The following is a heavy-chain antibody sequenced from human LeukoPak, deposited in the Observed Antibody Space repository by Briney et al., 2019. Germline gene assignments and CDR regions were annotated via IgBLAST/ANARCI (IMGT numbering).Heavy chain of an antibody. CDR1: GFTVSSNY. D-gene: IGHD6-19*01. CDR3: ARVSGWYILDY. Sequence: GGSLRLSCAASGFTVSSNYMSWVRQAPGKGLEWVSVIYSGGSKYYADSVKGRFTISRDNPKNTLYLQMNSLRAEDTAVYYCARVSGWYILDYWGQGTLVTVSS. J-gene: IGHJ4*02. V-gene: IGHV3-53*01. CDR2: IYSGGSK.